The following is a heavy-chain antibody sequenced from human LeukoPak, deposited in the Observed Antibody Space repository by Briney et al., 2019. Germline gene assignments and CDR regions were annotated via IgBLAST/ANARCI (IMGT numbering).Heavy chain of an antibody. V-gene: IGHV4-34*01. CDR1: GGSFSGYY. Sequence: PSETLSLTCAVYGGSFSGYYWSWIRQPPGKGLEWIGEINHSGSANYNPSLKSRVTISVDTSKNQFSLTLSSVTAADTAVYYCARAGLNGDVDYWGQGTLVTVSS. D-gene: IGHD4-17*01. CDR3: ARAGLNGDVDY. CDR2: INHSGSA. J-gene: IGHJ4*02.